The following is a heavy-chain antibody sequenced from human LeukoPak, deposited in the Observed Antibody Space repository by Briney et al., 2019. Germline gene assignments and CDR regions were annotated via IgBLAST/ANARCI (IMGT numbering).Heavy chain of an antibody. CDR1: DFIFSNYW. CDR2: IDTDGSIT. D-gene: IGHD2/OR15-2a*01. V-gene: IGHV3-74*01. J-gene: IGHJ4*02. CDR3: VSFYETY. Sequence: GSLRLSCAASDFIFSNYWMHWVRQPPGKGLVWVSRIDTDGSITSYADSVKGRFTISKDNAKSTVYLQMNSLRAEDTAVYYCVSFYETYWGQGTLVTVSS.